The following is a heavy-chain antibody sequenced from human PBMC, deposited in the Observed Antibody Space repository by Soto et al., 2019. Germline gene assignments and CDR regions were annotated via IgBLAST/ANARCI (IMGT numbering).Heavy chain of an antibody. CDR3: ARLIGNSWLDS. Sequence: SQTLSLTCAISGDSLSSNTAAWSWIRQSPSRGLEWLGRTYYRSKWYNDYAVSVKGRITINPDTSNNQLSLQLNSVTPDDTAVYYCARLIGNSWLDSWGQGTLVTVSS. CDR1: GDSLSSNTAA. CDR2: TYYRSKWYN. D-gene: IGHD2-8*01. J-gene: IGHJ5*01. V-gene: IGHV6-1*01.